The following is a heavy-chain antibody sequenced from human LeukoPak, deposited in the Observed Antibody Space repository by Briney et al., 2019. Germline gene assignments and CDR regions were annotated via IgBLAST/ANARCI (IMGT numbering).Heavy chain of an antibody. J-gene: IGHJ6*02. Sequence: PGGSLRLSCAASGFTFSSYDIHWVRQATGKGLEWVSAIGTAGDTYYPGSVKGRFTISRENAKNSLYLQMNSLRAEDTAVYYCARETALGGIYYYYYYGMDVWGQGTTVTVSS. CDR2: IGTAGDT. CDR1: GFTFSSYD. V-gene: IGHV3-13*01. CDR3: ARETALGGIYYYYYYGMDV. D-gene: IGHD2-15*01.